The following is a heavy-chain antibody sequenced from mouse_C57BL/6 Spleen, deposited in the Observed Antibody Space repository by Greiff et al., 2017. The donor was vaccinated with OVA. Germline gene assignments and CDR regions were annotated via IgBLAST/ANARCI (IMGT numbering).Heavy chain of an antibody. CDR2: LYPGDGDT. V-gene: IGHV1-82*01. CDR3: AKQSNYFDY. Sequence: VQLQQSGPELVKPGASVKISCKASGYAFSSSWLNWVKQRPGKGLEWIGRLYPGDGDTNYNGKFKGKATLTADKSSSTAYMQLSSLTSEDSAVYFCAKQSNYFDYWGQGTTLTVSS. J-gene: IGHJ2*01. CDR1: GYAFSSSW.